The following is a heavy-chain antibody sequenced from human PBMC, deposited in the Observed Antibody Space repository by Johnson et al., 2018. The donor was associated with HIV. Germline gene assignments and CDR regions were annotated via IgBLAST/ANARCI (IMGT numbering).Heavy chain of an antibody. V-gene: IGHV3-9*01. Sequence: VQLVESGGGLVQPGRSLRLSCAASGFTFDDYAMHWVRQAPGKGLEWVSGISWNSGSIGYADSVKGRFTISRDNAKNSLYLQMNSLRAEDTASYYCAKDNPRARGAFDIWGQGTMVTVSS. D-gene: IGHD3-10*01. CDR3: AKDNPRARGAFDI. J-gene: IGHJ3*02. CDR2: ISWNSGSI. CDR1: GFTFDDYA.